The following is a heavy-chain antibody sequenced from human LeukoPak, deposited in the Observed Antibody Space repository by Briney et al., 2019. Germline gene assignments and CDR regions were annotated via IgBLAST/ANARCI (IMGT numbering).Heavy chain of an antibody. J-gene: IGHJ4*02. Sequence: GSMRLSCAASGFTFNTHAMSWIRQPPGKGLEWIGYIYYSGSTNYNPSLKSRVTISVDTSKNQFSLKLSSVTAADTAVYYCARHGSTGPFDYWGQGTLVTVSS. CDR3: ARHGSTGPFDY. V-gene: IGHV4-59*08. CDR2: IYYSGST. D-gene: IGHD2-2*03. CDR1: GFTFNTHA.